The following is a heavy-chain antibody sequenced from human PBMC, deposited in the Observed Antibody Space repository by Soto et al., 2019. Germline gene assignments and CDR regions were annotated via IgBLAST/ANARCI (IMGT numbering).Heavy chain of an antibody. J-gene: IGHJ6*02. CDR1: GFTFSSYG. V-gene: IGHV3-30*18. D-gene: IGHD5-12*01. Sequence: QVQLVESGGGVVQPGRSLRLSCAASGFTFSSYGMQRVRQAPRKGLEWEAVISYEGSKKYYADSVKGRFTISRDNSKNTHHLQMNSLSAYDTAGYYCAKDRDNGYPYGYYGMDVWGQGTTDTVSS. CDR3: AKDRDNGYPYGYYGMDV. CDR2: ISYEGSKK.